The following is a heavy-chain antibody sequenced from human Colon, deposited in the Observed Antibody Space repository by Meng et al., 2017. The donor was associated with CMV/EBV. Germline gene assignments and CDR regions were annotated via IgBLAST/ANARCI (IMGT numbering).Heavy chain of an antibody. D-gene: IGHD1-7*01. CDR2: MYYSGSS. CDR3: VRSDWNYGGFDP. J-gene: IGHJ5*02. V-gene: IGHV4-39*07. Sequence: CTVSDGSIKSHGNYWGWIRQPPGKGLEWIGSMYYSGSSYYNPSLESRVSISVDTSTNRFSLNLSSVTAADTAVYYCVRSDWNYGGFDPWGQGTLVTVSS. CDR1: DGSIKSHGNY.